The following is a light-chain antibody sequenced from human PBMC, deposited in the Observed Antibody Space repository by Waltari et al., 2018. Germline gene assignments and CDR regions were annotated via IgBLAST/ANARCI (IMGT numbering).Light chain of an antibody. CDR2: EVF. Sequence: QSALTQPSYVSGTPSQSIPNPCSGTTSDVGRYGLVPWYQQHPGEAPKLLICEVFKRPPDTSSRFSGAKSGSTASLTISGLQPEDEADYYCCSYAGRGTYVFGSGTKVTVL. V-gene: IGLV2-23*02. CDR3: CSYAGRGTYV. J-gene: IGLJ1*01. CDR1: TSDVGRYGL.